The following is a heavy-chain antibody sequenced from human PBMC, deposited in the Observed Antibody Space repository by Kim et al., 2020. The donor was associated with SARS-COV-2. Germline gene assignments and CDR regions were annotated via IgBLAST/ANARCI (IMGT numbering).Heavy chain of an antibody. J-gene: IGHJ6*02. CDR3: ARARTLTVVVVAAQYYGMDV. D-gene: IGHD2-15*01. CDR1: GFTFSSYW. V-gene: IGHV3-7*03. CDR2: IKQDGSEK. Sequence: GGSLRLSCAASGFTFSSYWMSWVRQAPGKGLEWVANIKQDGSEKYYVDSVKGRFTISRDNAKNSLYLQMNSLRAEDTAVYYCARARTLTVVVVAAQYYGMDVWGQGTTVTVSS.